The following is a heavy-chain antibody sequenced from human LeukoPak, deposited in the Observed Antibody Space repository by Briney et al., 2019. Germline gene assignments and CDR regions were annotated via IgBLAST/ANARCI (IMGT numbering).Heavy chain of an antibody. Sequence: GESLKISCKASGYRFASYWIGWVRQMPGKGLEWVGIIFPRDSEARYSPSFQGQVTISVDKSINSAYLQWSSLKASDSAIYYCARETGRYDFWSGSYTAYPMDVWGQGTTVIVSS. CDR1: GYRFASYW. D-gene: IGHD3-3*01. V-gene: IGHV5-51*01. J-gene: IGHJ6*02. CDR3: ARETGRYDFWSGSYTAYPMDV. CDR2: IFPRDSEA.